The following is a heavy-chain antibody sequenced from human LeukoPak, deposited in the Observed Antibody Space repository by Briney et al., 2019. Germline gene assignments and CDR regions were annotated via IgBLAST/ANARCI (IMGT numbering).Heavy chain of an antibody. CDR3: SSIAAGYGMDV. V-gene: IGHV4-59*08. Sequence: PSETLSLTCTVSGVSISSYYWSWIRQPPGKGLEWIGYIYYSGSTNYSPSLKSRVTISVDTSKNQFSLKLSSVTAADTAVYYCSSIAAGYGMDVWGQGTTVTVSS. CDR1: GVSISSYY. CDR2: IYYSGST. J-gene: IGHJ6*02. D-gene: IGHD6-13*01.